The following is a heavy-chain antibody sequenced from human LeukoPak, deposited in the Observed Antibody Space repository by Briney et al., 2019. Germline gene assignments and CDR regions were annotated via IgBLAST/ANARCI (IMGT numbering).Heavy chain of an antibody. CDR1: GFTFSSYA. V-gene: IGHV3-23*01. D-gene: IGHD3-22*01. CDR3: ATGGYYYDSSVYYRVDFFDY. Sequence: GGSLRLSCAASGFTFSSYAMSWVRQAPGKGLEWVSAISGSGGSTYYADSVKGRFTISRDNSKNTLYLQMNSLRAEDTAVYYCATGGYYYDSSVYYRVDFFDYWGQGPRVTVSS. CDR2: ISGSGGST. J-gene: IGHJ4*02.